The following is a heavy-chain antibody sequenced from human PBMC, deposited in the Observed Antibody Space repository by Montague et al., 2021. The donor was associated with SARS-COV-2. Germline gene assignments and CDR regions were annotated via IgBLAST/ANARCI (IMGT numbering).Heavy chain of an antibody. CDR1: GGSIKTTEYY. V-gene: IGHV4-30-4*01. Sequence: TLSLTCNVSGGSIKTTEYYWGWIRQSPGEGLEWIGYVYFSGTTYFNPSLETRTTISIDTSKSQFSLKLRSVTAADTAVYFCVRAADNYYPSGPLVGFDLWGLGTLVTVSS. CDR3: VRAADNYYPSGPLVGFDL. CDR2: VYFSGTT. D-gene: IGHD3-10*01. J-gene: IGHJ4*02.